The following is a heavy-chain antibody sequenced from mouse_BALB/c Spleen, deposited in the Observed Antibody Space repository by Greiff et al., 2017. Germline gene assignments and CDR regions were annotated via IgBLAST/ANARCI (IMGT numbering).Heavy chain of an antibody. D-gene: IGHD1-1*01. J-gene: IGHJ3*01. CDR3: ARWHYGSSWFAY. CDR2: ISYSGST. CDR1: GYSITSDYA. V-gene: IGHV3-2*02. Sequence: EVHLVESGPGLVKPSQSLSLTCTVTGYSITSDYAWNWIRQFPGNKLEWMGYISYSGSTSYNPSLKSRISITRDTSKNQFFLQLNSVTTEDTATYYCARWHYGSSWFAYWGQGTLVTVSA.